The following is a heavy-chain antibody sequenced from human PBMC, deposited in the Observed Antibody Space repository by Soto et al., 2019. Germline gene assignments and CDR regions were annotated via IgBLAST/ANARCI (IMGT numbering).Heavy chain of an antibody. V-gene: IGHV3-30*18. CDR2: ISYEGSHT. D-gene: IGHD2-15*01. J-gene: IGHJ4*02. CDR1: GFIFSSYG. CDR3: AKKVHCGGGSCSWSEGFNY. Sequence: QVQLVESGGGVVQPGRSLRLSCAASGFIFSSYGMHWVRQAPGKGLEWVAVISYEGSHTYYADSVKGRFTITRDNSKNTLNLQMNSLIPEDTAVYYCAKKVHCGGGSCSWSEGFNYWGQGTLLTVSS.